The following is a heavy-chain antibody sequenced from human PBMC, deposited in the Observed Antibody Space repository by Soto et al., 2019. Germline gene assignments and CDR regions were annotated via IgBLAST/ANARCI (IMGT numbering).Heavy chain of an antibody. Sequence: GGSLRLSCAASGFTFSSYWMHWVRQAPGKGLVWVSRINSDGSSTSYADSVKGRFTISRDNAKNTLYLQMNSLRAEDTAVYYCARGLATYSSSWEDLIDYWGQGTLVTVSS. V-gene: IGHV3-74*01. D-gene: IGHD6-13*01. J-gene: IGHJ4*02. CDR2: INSDGSST. CDR1: GFTFSSYW. CDR3: ARGLATYSSSWEDLIDY.